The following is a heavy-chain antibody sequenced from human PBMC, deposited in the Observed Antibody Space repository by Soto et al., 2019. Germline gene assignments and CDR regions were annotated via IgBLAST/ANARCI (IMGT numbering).Heavy chain of an antibody. J-gene: IGHJ4*02. CDR3: ARGGHFDY. CDR1: GGSIGSYY. V-gene: IGHV4-59*01. CDR2: IYYSGST. Sequence: SETLSLTCTVSGGSIGSYYWSWIRQPPGKGLEWIGYIYYSGSTNYNPSLKSRVTISVDTSKNQFSLKLSSVTAADTAVYYYARGGHFDYWGQGTLVTVSS.